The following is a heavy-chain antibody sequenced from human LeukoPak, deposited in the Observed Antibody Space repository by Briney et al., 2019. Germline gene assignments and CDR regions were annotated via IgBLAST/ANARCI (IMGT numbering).Heavy chain of an antibody. D-gene: IGHD2-21*01. J-gene: IGHJ5*02. CDR2: IYYSGST. CDR1: GGSINSYY. Sequence: SETLSLTCTVSGGSINSYYWSWIPQPPGRGLEWIGYIYYSGSTNYNPSLKSRVTTSVDTSKNQFSLKLSSVTAADTAVYYCARGGGAVDWFDPWGQGTLVTVSS. CDR3: ARGGGAVDWFDP. V-gene: IGHV4-59*01.